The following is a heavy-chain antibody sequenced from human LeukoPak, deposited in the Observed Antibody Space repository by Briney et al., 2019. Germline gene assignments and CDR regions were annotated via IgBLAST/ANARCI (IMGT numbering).Heavy chain of an antibody. CDR1: GFTFSSYR. CDR3: ARDSSPTTGGYYMDV. Sequence: EGSLRLSCAASGFTFSSYRMSWVRQAPGKGLEWVANIKQDGSEKYYVDSVKGRFTISRDNAKNSLYLQMNSLRAEDTAVYYCARDSSPTTGGYYMDVWGKGTTVTVSS. J-gene: IGHJ6*03. CDR2: IKQDGSEK. D-gene: IGHD1-14*01. V-gene: IGHV3-7*01.